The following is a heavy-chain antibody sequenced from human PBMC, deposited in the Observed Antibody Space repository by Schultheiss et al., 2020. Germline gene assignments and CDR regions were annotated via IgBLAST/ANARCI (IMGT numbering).Heavy chain of an antibody. J-gene: IGHJ4*02. CDR2: INSDGSST. V-gene: IGHV3-74*01. CDR1: GFTFSSYA. CDR3: AREFGGCFDY. D-gene: IGHD6-19*01. Sequence: GGSLRLSCAASGFTFSSYAMSWVRQAPGKGLEWVSRINSDGSSTSYADSVKGRFTISRDNAKNTLYLQMNSLRAEDTAVYYCAREFGGCFDYWGQGTLVTVSS.